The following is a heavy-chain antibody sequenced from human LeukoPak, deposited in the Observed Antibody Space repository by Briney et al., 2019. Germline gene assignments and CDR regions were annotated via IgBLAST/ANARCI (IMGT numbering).Heavy chain of an antibody. D-gene: IGHD6-19*01. CDR1: GGSISSYY. J-gene: IGHJ4*02. CDR2: IYYSGST. CDR3: ARDGSGWSYFDY. V-gene: IGHV4-59*01. Sequence: SETLSLTCTVSGGSISSYYWSWIRQPPGKGLEWIGYIYYSGSTNHNPSLKSRVTISVGTSKNQFSLKLSSVIAADTAVYYCARDGSGWSYFDYWGQGTLVTVSS.